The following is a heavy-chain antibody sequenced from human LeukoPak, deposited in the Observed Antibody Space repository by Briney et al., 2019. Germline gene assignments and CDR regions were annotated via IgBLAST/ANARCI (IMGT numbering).Heavy chain of an antibody. Sequence: PGGSLRLSCAASGFMFSNYALHWVRQAPGKGLEWVAFIRHDGNDKYYGDSVKGRFVVSRDNSRDTVSLQMNRLSIEDMALCFCVLDTPGYGGDDFVYWGRGTLVTVSS. CDR2: IRHDGNDK. CDR1: GFMFSNYA. V-gene: IGHV3-30*02. D-gene: IGHD4-23*01. CDR3: VLDTPGYGGDDFVY. J-gene: IGHJ4*02.